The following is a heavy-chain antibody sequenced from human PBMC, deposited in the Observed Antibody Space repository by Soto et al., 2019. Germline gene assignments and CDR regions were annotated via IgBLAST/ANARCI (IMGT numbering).Heavy chain of an antibody. D-gene: IGHD3-3*01. CDR1: GFTFRIYS. Sequence: PGGSLRLSFAASGFTFRIYSMHWGRPAPGKGAEWVAVISHDGSKTYYADSVKGRFTISRDSSKSTLYLQMNSLRPEDTAVYSCARALEYDFWSGYPSFDFWGQGTPVTVSS. CDR2: ISHDGSKT. CDR3: ARALEYDFWSGYPSFDF. J-gene: IGHJ4*02. V-gene: IGHV3-30-3*01.